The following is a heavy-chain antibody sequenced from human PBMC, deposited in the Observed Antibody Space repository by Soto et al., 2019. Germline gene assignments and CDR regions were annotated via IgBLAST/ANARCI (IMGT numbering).Heavy chain of an antibody. V-gene: IGHV1-8*01. CDR2: MNPNSGNT. Sequence: ASVKVSCKASGYTFTSYDINWVRQAAGQGLEWMGWMNPNSGNTGYAQKFQGRVTMTRDTSISTTYMELSSLRDEDTAVYYCAGPWKKQGGQGTPVTVSS. CDR3: AGPWKKQ. J-gene: IGHJ4*02. CDR1: GYTFTSYD. D-gene: IGHD1-1*01.